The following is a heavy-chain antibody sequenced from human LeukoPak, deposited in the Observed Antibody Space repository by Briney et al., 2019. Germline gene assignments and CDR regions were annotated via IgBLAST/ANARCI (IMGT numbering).Heavy chain of an antibody. D-gene: IGHD4-17*01. CDR1: GFAFDEYG. CDR3: ARGKRDYGDLTDLYYYYMDV. CDR2: IYSGGST. V-gene: IGHV3-53*01. J-gene: IGHJ6*03. Sequence: GGSLRLSCAASGFAFDEYGMSWVRQAPGEGLEWVSAIYSGGSTYFAGSVKGRFTISRDNSKNTLYLQMNSLRAEDTAVYYCARGKRDYGDLTDLYYYYMDVWGKGTTVTISS.